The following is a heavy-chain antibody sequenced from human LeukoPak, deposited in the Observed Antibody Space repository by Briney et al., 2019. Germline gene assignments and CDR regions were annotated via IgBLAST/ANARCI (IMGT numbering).Heavy chain of an antibody. Sequence: RSSETLSLTCAVYGGSFSGYYWSWIRQPPGKGLEWIGEINHSGSTNYNPSLKSRVTISVDTSKNQFSLKLSSVTAADTAVYYCARGRYSGEWQFVDSSGHYYWGQGTLVTVSS. J-gene: IGHJ4*02. CDR3: ARGRYSGEWQFVDSSGHYY. CDR2: INHSGST. V-gene: IGHV4-34*01. CDR1: GGSFSGYY. D-gene: IGHD3-22*01.